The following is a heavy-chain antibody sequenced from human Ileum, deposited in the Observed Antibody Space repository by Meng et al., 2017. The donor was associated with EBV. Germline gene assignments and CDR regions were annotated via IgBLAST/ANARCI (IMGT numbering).Heavy chain of an antibody. D-gene: IGHD3-10*01. Sequence: QVQLQESGPGLVKPADTLSLTCTVSGGSVSSGSYYWTWIRQPPGKTLEWLGFIYYSGNTNYNPSLKGRVTLSIDMSKNQFSLNLTSVTAADTAVYYCARWPRSITATGGIEHWGQGTLVTVSS. V-gene: IGHV4-61*01. CDR1: GGSVSSGSYY. CDR2: IYYSGNT. J-gene: IGHJ4*02. CDR3: ARWPRSITATGGIEH.